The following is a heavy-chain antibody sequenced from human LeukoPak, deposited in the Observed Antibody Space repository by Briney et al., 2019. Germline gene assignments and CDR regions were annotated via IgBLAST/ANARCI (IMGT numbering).Heavy chain of an antibody. V-gene: IGHV3-7*03. CDR1: AFIFSGHW. D-gene: IGHD3-16*01. CDR2: IKPDGSEK. Sequence: GGSLRLSCEGSAFIFSGHWMNWVRQTPGKGLEWVANIKPDGSEKYYVDSVKGRCTISRDNIRNSLDLQMNSLRAEDTAVYYCARENYFSFDYWGQGALVTVSS. J-gene: IGHJ4*02. CDR3: ARENYFSFDY.